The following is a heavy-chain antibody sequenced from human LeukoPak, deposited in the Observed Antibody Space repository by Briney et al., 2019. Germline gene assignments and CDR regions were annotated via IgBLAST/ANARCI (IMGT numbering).Heavy chain of an antibody. CDR2: IIPIFGTA. D-gene: IGHD2-2*01. J-gene: IGHJ4*02. CDR3: ATGYRSSTSCYGLDY. Sequence: SVKGSCKASGGTFSSYAISWVRQAPGQGLEWRGGIIPIFGTAHYAQKFQGRVTIPTDESTSTAYLVLSSLRSEDTALYYCATGYRSSTSCYGLDYWGQGTLVTVSS. V-gene: IGHV1-69*05. CDR1: GGTFSSYA.